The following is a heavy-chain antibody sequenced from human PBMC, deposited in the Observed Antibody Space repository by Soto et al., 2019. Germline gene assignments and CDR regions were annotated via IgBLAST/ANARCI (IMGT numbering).Heavy chain of an antibody. CDR3: AKVPLGITGTTGIWFDP. J-gene: IGHJ5*02. CDR2: ISGSGGST. CDR1: GFTFSSYA. V-gene: IGHV3-23*01. Sequence: GGSLRLSCAASGFTFSSYAMSWVRQAPGKGLEWVSAISGSGGSTYYADSVKGRFTISRDNSKNTLYLQMNSLRAEDTAVYYCAKVPLGITGTTGIWFDPWGQGTLVTVSS. D-gene: IGHD1-7*01.